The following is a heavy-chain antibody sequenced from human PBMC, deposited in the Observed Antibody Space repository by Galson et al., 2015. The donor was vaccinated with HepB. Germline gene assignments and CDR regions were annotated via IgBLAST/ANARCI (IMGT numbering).Heavy chain of an antibody. V-gene: IGHV3-74*01. J-gene: IGHJ4*02. Sequence: SVRLSCAASGFTFRSHWMHWVRQGPGKGLEWVSRVDCDRTSADYADSVKGRFTISRVNARETVSLQMSSLRAEDTGIYYCVRDRGYCVNGVCKGPQYDNWGQGTLVTVSS. CDR1: GFTFRSHW. CDR3: VRDRGYCVNGVCKGPQYDN. CDR2: VDCDRTSA. D-gene: IGHD5/OR15-5a*01.